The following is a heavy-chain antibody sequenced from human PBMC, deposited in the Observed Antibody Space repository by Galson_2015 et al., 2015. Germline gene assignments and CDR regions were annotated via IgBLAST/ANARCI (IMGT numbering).Heavy chain of an antibody. J-gene: IGHJ6*02. CDR1: GGSFSGYY. V-gene: IGHV4-34*01. CDR3: ARGLQWGYYYYYGMDV. Sequence: SETLSLTCAVYGGSFSGYYWSWIRQPPGQGLEWIGEINHSGSTNYNPSLKSRVTISVDTAKNQFSLKLSSVTAADTAVYYCARGLQWGYYYYYGMDVWGQGTTVTVSS. CDR2: INHSGST. D-gene: IGHD6-19*01.